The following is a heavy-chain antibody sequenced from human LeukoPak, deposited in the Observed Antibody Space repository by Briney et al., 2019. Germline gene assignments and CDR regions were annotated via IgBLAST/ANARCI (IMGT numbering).Heavy chain of an antibody. J-gene: IGHJ4*02. V-gene: IGHV4-34*01. Sequence: TSETLSLTCAVYGGSFSGYYWSWIRQPPGKGLEWIGEINHSDSTNYNPSLKSRVTISVDTSKNQFSLKLTSVTAADTAVYYCARSITGTRSKFEYWGQGTLGTVSS. CDR3: ARSITGTRSKFEY. CDR2: INHSDST. D-gene: IGHD1/OR15-1a*01. CDR1: GGSFSGYY.